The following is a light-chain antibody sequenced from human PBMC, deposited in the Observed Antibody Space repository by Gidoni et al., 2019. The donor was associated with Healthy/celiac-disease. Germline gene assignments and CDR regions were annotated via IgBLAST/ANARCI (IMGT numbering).Light chain of an antibody. CDR2: GAS. J-gene: IGKJ5*01. CDR1: QSVSSSY. CDR3: QQYGSSPGVT. V-gene: IGKV3-20*01. Sequence: EIVLTQSPGTLSLSPGDRATLSCRASQSVSSSYLAWYQQKPGQAPRLLIYGASSRDTGIPDRFSGSGSGTDFTLTISRLEPEDFAVYYGQQYGSSPGVTFGQGTRLEIK.